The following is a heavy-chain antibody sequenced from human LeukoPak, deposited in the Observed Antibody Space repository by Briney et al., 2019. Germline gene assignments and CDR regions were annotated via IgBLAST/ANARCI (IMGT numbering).Heavy chain of an antibody. V-gene: IGHV3-21*01. Sequence: GGALRLSCAASGFTFSSYSMNWVRQAPGKGLDGVSSISSSSSYIYYADSVKGRFTISRDNAKNELHLPMNSLSGQDAAVYYCGRDHHVRPVLRYFDWSGYYGMDVWGQGTTVTVSS. J-gene: IGHJ6*02. D-gene: IGHD3-9*01. CDR2: ISSSSSYI. CDR3: GRDHHVRPVLRYFDWSGYYGMDV. CDR1: GFTFSSYS.